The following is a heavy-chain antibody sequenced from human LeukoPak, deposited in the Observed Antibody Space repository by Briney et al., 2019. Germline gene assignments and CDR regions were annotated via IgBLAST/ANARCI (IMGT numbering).Heavy chain of an antibody. D-gene: IGHD1-26*01. CDR1: GGSISSYY. Sequence: PSETLSLTCTVSGGSISSYYWSWIRQPPGKGLEWIGYIYYSGSTNYNPSLKSRVTISVDTSKNQFSLKLSSVTAADTAVYYCARHGLVEATSRWGQGTLVTVSS. V-gene: IGHV4-59*08. CDR3: ARHGLVEATSR. J-gene: IGHJ4*02. CDR2: IYYSGST.